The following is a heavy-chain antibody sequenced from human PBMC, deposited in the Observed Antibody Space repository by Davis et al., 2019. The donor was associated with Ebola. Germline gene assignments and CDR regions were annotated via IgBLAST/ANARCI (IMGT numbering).Heavy chain of an antibody. CDR2: MKPNSGDT. V-gene: IGHV1-8*02. J-gene: IGHJ5*02. CDR3: AGDYGGASGWFDP. D-gene: IGHD4-23*01. Sequence: ASVKVSCKASGYTFTTFDINWVRQATGQGPGWLGWMKPNSGDTGYAQKFQGRITLTRSTSLSTAYMELSSLTSENTAVYYCAGDYGGASGWFDPWGKETL. CDR1: GYTFTTFD.